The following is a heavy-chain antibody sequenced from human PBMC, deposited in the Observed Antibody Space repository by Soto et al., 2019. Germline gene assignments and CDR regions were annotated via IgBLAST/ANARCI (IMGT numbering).Heavy chain of an antibody. V-gene: IGHV3-9*01. Sequence: EVQVVESGGGLVQPGGSLRLSCAASGFTFDDYAMYWVRQPPGKGLEWVSGFGWNSGSIGYADSVKGRFTISRDNDKHSLYLQVDSLRAEDTALYYCAKDSAGGAGLFDFWGQGTLVTVSS. D-gene: IGHD3-10*01. CDR3: AKDSAGGAGLFDF. CDR2: FGWNSGSI. CDR1: GFTFDDYA. J-gene: IGHJ4*02.